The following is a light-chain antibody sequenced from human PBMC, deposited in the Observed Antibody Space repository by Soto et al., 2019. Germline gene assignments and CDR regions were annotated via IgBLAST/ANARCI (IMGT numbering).Light chain of an antibody. CDR2: KAS. CDR1: QTISSW. V-gene: IGKV1-27*01. J-gene: IGKJ1*01. CDR3: QKYSSAPRT. Sequence: DIQMTQSPSTLSGSVGDRVTITCRASQTISSWLAWYQQKPGKAPKLLIYKASTLQSGVPSRFSGSGSGTDFTLTISSLQPEDVATYYCQKYSSAPRTFGQGTKVDIK.